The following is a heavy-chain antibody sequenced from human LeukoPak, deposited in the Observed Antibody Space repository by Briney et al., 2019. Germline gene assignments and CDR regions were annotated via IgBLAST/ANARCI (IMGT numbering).Heavy chain of an antibody. V-gene: IGHV3-74*01. CDR1: GFTFSDTW. J-gene: IGHJ4*02. D-gene: IGHD2-15*01. CDR2: IRSDGSDT. CDR3: AKSSLVTPYDY. Sequence: GGSLRLSCAASGFTFSDTWMHWVRQAPGEGLVWVSRIRSDGSDTRYAESVKGRFTISRDNAKNTLDLQMNSLRAEDTAVYYCAKSSLVTPYDYWGRGTLVSVSS.